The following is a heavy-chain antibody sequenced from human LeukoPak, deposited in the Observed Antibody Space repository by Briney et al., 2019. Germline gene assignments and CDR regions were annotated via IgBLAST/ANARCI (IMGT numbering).Heavy chain of an antibody. CDR2: IYHSGST. D-gene: IGHD4-17*01. CDR1: GGSFSGYY. CDR3: ARGTVTTGDWFDP. V-gene: IGHV4-34*01. J-gene: IGHJ5*02. Sequence: SETLSLTCAVYGGSFSGYYWSWIRQPPGKGLEWIGYIYHSGSTYYNPSLKSRVTISVDRSKNQFSLKLSSVTAADTAVYYCARGTVTTGDWFDPWGQGTLVTVSS.